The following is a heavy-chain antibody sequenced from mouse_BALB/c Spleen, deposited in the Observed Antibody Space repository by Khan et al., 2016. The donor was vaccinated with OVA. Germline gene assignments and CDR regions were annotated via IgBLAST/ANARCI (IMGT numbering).Heavy chain of an antibody. V-gene: IGHV3-6*02. Sequence: EVQLVESGPGLVKPSQSLSLTCSVAGYSITSGYNWNWIRQFPGNKLEWMGCITYDGNNDYNPSLKYRISITRDTSKNQFFLKLNSVTTEDTATYYCARAGYFGRSAYWYFDVWGAGTTVTVSS. CDR2: ITYDGNN. J-gene: IGHJ1*01. CDR1: GYSITSGYN. CDR3: ARAGYFGRSAYWYFDV. D-gene: IGHD1-1*01.